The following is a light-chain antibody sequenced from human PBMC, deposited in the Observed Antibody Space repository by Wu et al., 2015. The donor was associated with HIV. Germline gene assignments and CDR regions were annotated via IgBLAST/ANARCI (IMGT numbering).Light chain of an antibody. Sequence: EVLLTQSPGTLSASVGQRITLSCRASEDISQSISSAYVAWYQHKPGQPPRLLIYETSKRAAGVPDRFDGGGSATDFTLTIARVEPEDFAIYFCQQYGHPPITFGPGTRLE. V-gene: IGKV3-20*01. CDR1: EDISQSISSAY. CDR3: QQYGHPPIT. CDR2: ETS. J-gene: IGKJ5*01.